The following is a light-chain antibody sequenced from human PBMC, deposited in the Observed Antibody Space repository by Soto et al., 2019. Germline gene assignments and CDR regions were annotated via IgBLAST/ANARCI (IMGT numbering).Light chain of an antibody. Sequence: DIQMTQSPSSLSASVGDEVTITCRASQTIMTYLNWYQLKPGKPPRLLIYAASSLQSGVPSRFSGSGSGTDFTLTISSLQPEDFATYSCQQSYNSPQTFGQGTNADIK. CDR2: AAS. V-gene: IGKV1-39*01. CDR3: QQSYNSPQT. J-gene: IGKJ1*01. CDR1: QTIMTY.